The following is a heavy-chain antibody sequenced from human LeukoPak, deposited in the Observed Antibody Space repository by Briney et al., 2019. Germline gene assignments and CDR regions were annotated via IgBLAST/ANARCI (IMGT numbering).Heavy chain of an antibody. Sequence: SETLPLTCTVSGGSISSSSYYWGWIRQPPGKGLEWIGSIYYSGSTYYNPSLKSRVTISVDTSKNQFSLKLSSVTAADTAVYYCARDTLGYCSSTSCYRRAYYFDYWGQGTLVTVSS. V-gene: IGHV4-39*07. CDR1: GGSISSSSYY. J-gene: IGHJ4*02. CDR3: ARDTLGYCSSTSCYRRAYYFDY. CDR2: IYYSGST. D-gene: IGHD2-2*02.